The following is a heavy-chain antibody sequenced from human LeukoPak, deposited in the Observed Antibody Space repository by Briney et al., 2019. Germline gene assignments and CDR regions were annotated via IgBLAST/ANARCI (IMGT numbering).Heavy chain of an antibody. J-gene: IGHJ5*02. CDR3: ARITMVRGVIITLKRQANWFDP. CDR1: GFTFSSYE. D-gene: IGHD3-10*01. CDR2: ISSSGSTI. Sequence: PGGSLRLSCAASGFTFSSYEMNWVRQAPGKGLEWVSYISSSGSTIYYADSVKGRFTISRDNAKNSLYLQMNSLRAEDTAVYYCARITMVRGVIITLKRQANWFDPWGQGTLVTVSS. V-gene: IGHV3-48*03.